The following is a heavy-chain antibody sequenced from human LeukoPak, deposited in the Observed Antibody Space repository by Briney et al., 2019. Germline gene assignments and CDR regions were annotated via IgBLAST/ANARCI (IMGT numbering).Heavy chain of an antibody. D-gene: IGHD2-2*01. CDR3: ARRGPSQSTSEYYFDY. CDR1: GYSSTSYW. J-gene: IGHJ4*02. V-gene: IGHV5-10-1*01. CDR2: IDPSDSYT. Sequence: GESLKISCKGSGYSSTSYWISWVRQMPGKGLECMGRIDPSDSYTNYSPSFQGHVTISADKSISTPYLQWSSLKASDTAMYYCARRGPSQSTSEYYFDYWGQGTLVTVSS.